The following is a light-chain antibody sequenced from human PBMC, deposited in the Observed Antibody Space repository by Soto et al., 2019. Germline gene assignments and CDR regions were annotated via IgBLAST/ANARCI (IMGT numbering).Light chain of an antibody. Sequence: QSVLTQPPSASGTPGQRVTISCSGSSSKFGANTVNWYQQLPRTAPKLLIYSNNQRRSGVPDRFSGCKSGTSASLDISELQTEDEAYDYCAAWDDRLNGVVLGGGTQVTV. J-gene: IGLJ3*02. CDR1: SSKFGANT. V-gene: IGLV1-44*01. CDR3: AAWDDRLNGVV. CDR2: SNN.